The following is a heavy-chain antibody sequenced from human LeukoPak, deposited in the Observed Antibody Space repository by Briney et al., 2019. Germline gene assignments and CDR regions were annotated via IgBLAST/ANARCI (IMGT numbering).Heavy chain of an antibody. V-gene: IGHV4-38-2*02. CDR2: IYHSGST. J-gene: IGHJ4*02. CDR3: AGGGDSSGWAHFFDY. CDR1: GYSISSGYY. Sequence: SETLSLTCTVSGYSISSGYYWGWIRQPPGKGLEWIGSIYHSGSTYYNPSLKSRVTISVDTSKNQFSLKLSSVTAADTAVYYCAGGGDSSGWAHFFDYWGQGTLVTVSS. D-gene: IGHD6-19*01.